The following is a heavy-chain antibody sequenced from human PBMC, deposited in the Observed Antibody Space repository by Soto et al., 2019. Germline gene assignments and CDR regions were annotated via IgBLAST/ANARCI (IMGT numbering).Heavy chain of an antibody. CDR2: ISGGGDAT. D-gene: IGHD1-26*01. V-gene: IGHV3-23*01. J-gene: IGHJ5*01. Sequence: EVQLLESGGGLVQPGGSLRLSCAASGFTFGNYAFSWVRQAPGKGLEWVSVISGGGDATYYPDSVKGRFTTSRDNSKNTVYLQMNSLRDDDTAVYYCAKDAVSYNGKWDWFDSWGQGTLVTVSS. CDR1: GFTFGNYA. CDR3: AKDAVSYNGKWDWFDS.